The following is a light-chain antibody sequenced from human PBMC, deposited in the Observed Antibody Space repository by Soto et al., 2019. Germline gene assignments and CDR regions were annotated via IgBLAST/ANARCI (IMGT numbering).Light chain of an antibody. J-gene: IGKJ4*01. CDR1: QTVRNNY. CDR2: DAS. CDR3: QQFSSYPLT. Sequence: EIVLTQSPGTLYLSPGERATLSCRASQTVRNNYLAWYQQKPGQAPRLLIYDASSRATGIPDRFSGGGSGTDFTLTISRLEPEDFAVYYCQQFSSYPLTFGGGTMVDIK. V-gene: IGKV3-20*01.